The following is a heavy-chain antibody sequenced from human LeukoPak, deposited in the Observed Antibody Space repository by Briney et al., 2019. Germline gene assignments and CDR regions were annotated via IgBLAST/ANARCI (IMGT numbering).Heavy chain of an antibody. CDR2: IYYSGST. CDR1: GYSISSSYY. V-gene: IGHV4-39*01. J-gene: IGHJ5*02. CDR3: ARPVPSRLGWFDP. Sequence: SETLSLTCTVSGYSISSSYYWGWIRQPPGKGLEWIGNIYYSGSTYYSPSLKSRVTISVDTSKNQFSLKLSSVTAADTAVYYCARPVPSRLGWFDPWGQGTLVTVSS. D-gene: IGHD1-1*01.